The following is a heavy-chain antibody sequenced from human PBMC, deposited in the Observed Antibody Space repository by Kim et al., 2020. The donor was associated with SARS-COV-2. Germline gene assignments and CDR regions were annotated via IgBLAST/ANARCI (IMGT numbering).Heavy chain of an antibody. J-gene: IGHJ4*01. CDR2: IYYSGST. CDR1: GGSVSSGSYY. CDR3: AREGEYDGGNSTYFDY. Sequence: SETLSLTCTVSGGSVSSGSYYWSWIRQPPGKGLEWIGYIYYSGSTNYNPSLKSRVTISVDTSKNQFSLKLSSVTAADTAVYYCAREGEYDGGNSTYFDY. V-gene: IGHV4-61*01. D-gene: IGHD2-21*02.